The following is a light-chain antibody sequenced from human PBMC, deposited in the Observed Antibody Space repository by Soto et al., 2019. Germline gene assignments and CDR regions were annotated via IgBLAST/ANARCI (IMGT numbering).Light chain of an antibody. CDR3: QQSYSTPRGT. CDR2: AAS. V-gene: IGKV1-39*01. Sequence: DIPMTQSPSSLSASVGDRVTITCRASQSISNYLNWYQQKPGKAPKLLIYAASSLQSGVPSRFSGSGSGTDFTLTISSLQPEDFATYYCQQSYSTPRGTFGQGTKLEIK. J-gene: IGKJ2*01. CDR1: QSISNY.